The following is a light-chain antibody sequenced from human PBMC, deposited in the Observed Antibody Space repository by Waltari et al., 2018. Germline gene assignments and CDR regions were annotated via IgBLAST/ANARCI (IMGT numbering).Light chain of an antibody. CDR3: QQYGSSPIT. CDR1: QSVSSSY. CDR2: GAS. Sequence: EILLTQSPGTLSLSPGERVTLSCRASQSVSSSYLAWYQQKPGQAPRLHIYGASSRAAGIPDRFSGSGAGTDFTLTISGLGPEDFAVYYGQQYGSSPITFGQGTRLEIK. J-gene: IGKJ5*01. V-gene: IGKV3-20*01.